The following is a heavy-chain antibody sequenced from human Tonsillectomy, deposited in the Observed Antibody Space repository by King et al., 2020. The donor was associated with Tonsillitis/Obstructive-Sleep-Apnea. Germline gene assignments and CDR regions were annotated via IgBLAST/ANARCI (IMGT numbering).Heavy chain of an antibody. CDR3: ARYCSGGSCVQSGIYGMDV. Sequence: GWVRQMPGKGLVWMGIIYPGDSDTRYSPSFQGQVTISAAKSIRTASLQWSSLNASDTAMYYCARYCSGGSCVQSGIYGMDVWGQGTTVTVSS. CDR2: IYPGDSDT. V-gene: IGHV5-51*01. J-gene: IGHJ6*02. D-gene: IGHD2-15*01.